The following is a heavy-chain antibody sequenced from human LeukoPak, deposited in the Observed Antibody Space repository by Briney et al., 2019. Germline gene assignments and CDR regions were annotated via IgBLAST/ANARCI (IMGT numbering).Heavy chain of an antibody. V-gene: IGHV3-23*01. J-gene: IGHJ4*02. CDR1: GFTFSSYA. CDR3: AKGSSGWQMDFDY. Sequence: GGSLRLSCAASGFTFSSYAMSWVRQAPGKGLEWVSAISGSGGSTYYADSVKDRFTISRDNSKNTLYLQMNSLRAEDTDVYYCAKGSSGWQMDFDYWGQGTLVTVSS. CDR2: ISGSGGST. D-gene: IGHD6-19*01.